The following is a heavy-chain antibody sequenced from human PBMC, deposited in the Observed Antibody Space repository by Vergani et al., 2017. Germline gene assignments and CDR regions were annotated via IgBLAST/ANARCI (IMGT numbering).Heavy chain of an antibody. CDR2: IRNKANDYTT. CDR1: GFFFSDHY. V-gene: IGHV3-72*01. Sequence: VQLVASGGALFKPGGSLRLTCAASGFFFSDHYLDWFRQAPGKGLEWVGRIRNKANDYTTQYAASVKGRFTISRDDSKSYLYLQMNSLQTEDTALYYCVRVKGSNWNDHLYDIWGQGTLVTVSS. J-gene: IGHJ3*02. CDR3: VRVKGSNWNDHLYDI. D-gene: IGHD1-1*01.